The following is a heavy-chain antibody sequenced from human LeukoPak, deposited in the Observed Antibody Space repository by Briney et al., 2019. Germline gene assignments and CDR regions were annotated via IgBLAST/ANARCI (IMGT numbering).Heavy chain of an antibody. Sequence: GGSLRLSCAASGFTFSTYGMHWVRQAPGKGLEWVAFIRKDGNDKYYADSVKGRFTISRDNSKNTLYLQMNSLRAEDTAVYYCARDFGSYFLDYWGQGTLVTVSS. CDR1: GFTFSTYG. J-gene: IGHJ4*02. D-gene: IGHD1-26*01. V-gene: IGHV3-30*02. CDR2: IRKDGNDK. CDR3: ARDFGSYFLDY.